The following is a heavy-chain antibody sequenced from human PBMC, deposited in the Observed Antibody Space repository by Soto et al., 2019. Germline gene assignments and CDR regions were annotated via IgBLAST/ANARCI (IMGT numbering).Heavy chain of an antibody. D-gene: IGHD5-12*01. CDR1: GYTLFTYD. Sequence: QVHLVQSGVEVKTPGASVKVSCQASGYTLFTYDISWVRQAPGQGLEWMGWISTYSGDTKYAQKFQGRVTMTTDTSTTTAYLDRRSLRDDDTAVYYCARHHGPTTSENWFDPWGQGTLVTVSS. V-gene: IGHV1-18*01. CDR3: ARHHGPTTSENWFDP. J-gene: IGHJ5*02. CDR2: ISTYSGDT.